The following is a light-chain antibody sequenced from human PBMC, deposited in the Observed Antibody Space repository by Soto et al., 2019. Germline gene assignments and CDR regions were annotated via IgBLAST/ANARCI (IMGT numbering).Light chain of an antibody. CDR3: MQGTHWPPT. Sequence: DVVMNQSPLSLPVTLGQPASISCRSSQSVVYSDGNAYLSWFHQRPGQSPRRLIYQVSKRDSGVTDRFSGSGSGTDFKLKITRVEAEDVGVYYCMQGTHWPPTFGRGTKVEIK. V-gene: IGKV2-30*01. J-gene: IGKJ1*01. CDR1: QSVVYSDGNAY. CDR2: QVS.